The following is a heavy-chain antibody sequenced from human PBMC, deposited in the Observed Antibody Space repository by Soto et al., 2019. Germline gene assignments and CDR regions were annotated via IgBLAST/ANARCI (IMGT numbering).Heavy chain of an antibody. D-gene: IGHD1-26*01. CDR3: ATDRGSYFDAFEH. CDR1: GISLSDFW. V-gene: IGHV3-7*03. Sequence: VQLVESGGVLVQPGGSLTLSCVASGISLSDFWMSWVRQAPGKGLEWVANIRQDGSDKNYVDSVKGRFTVSRDSAKNSVYLHMTNLRAEDTAMYFCATDRGSYFDAFEHWGQGTMVSVSS. J-gene: IGHJ3*01. CDR2: IRQDGSDK.